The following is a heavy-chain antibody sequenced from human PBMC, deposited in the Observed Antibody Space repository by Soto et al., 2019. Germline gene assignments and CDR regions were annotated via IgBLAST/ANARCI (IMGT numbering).Heavy chain of an antibody. CDR3: ARVFKTYGDYSYYYYMDV. CDR2: IYYSGST. D-gene: IGHD4-17*01. J-gene: IGHJ6*03. V-gene: IGHV4-31*03. Sequence: SETLSLTCTVSGGSISSGGYYWSWIRQHPGKGLEWIGYIYYSGSTYYNPSLKSRVTISVDTSKNQFSLKLSSVTAADTAVYYCARVFKTYGDYSYYYYMDVWGKGTTVTVSS. CDR1: GGSISSGGYY.